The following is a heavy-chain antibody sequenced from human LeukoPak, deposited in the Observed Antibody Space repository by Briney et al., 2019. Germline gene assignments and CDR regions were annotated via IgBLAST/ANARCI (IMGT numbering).Heavy chain of an antibody. D-gene: IGHD3-3*01. J-gene: IGHJ4*02. Sequence: SENLSLTCTVSGGSISSYYWSWIRQPPGKGLEWIGYIYYSGSTNYNPSLKSRVTISVDTSKNQFSLKLSSVTAADTAVYYCARRFGWSGYYPYWGQGTLVTVSS. CDR2: IYYSGST. V-gene: IGHV4-59*12. CDR3: ARRFGWSGYYPY. CDR1: GGSISSYY.